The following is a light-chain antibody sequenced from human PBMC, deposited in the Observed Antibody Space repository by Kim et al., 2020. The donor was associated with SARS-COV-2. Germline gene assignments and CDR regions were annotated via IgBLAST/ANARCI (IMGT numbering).Light chain of an antibody. CDR2: RNN. CDR1: SSNIGSNY. J-gene: IGLJ3*02. V-gene: IGLV1-47*01. CDR3: AAWDDSLSGWV. Sequence: GQRVTISCSGSSSNIGSNYVYWYQQLPGTAPKLLIYRNNQRPSGVPDRFSGSKSGTSASLAISGLRSEDEAVYYCAAWDDSLSGWVSGGGTQLTVL.